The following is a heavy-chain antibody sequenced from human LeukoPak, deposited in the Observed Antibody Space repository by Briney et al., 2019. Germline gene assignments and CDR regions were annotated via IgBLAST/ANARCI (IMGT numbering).Heavy chain of an antibody. J-gene: IGHJ4*02. Sequence: PGGSLRLSCAASGFTVSSNYMSWVRQAPGKWLEWVSVIYSGGSTYYADSVKGRFTISRDNSKNTLYLQMNSLRAEDTAVYYCARGRPYYYDSSGYYFDYWGQGTLVTVSS. D-gene: IGHD3-22*01. CDR2: IYSGGST. CDR3: ARGRPYYYDSSGYYFDY. CDR1: GFTVSSNY. V-gene: IGHV3-53*01.